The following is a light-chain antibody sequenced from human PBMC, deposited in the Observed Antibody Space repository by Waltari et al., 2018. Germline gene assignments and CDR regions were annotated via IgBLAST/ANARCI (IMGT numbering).Light chain of an antibody. J-gene: IGLJ1*01. CDR1: KLGDKY. CDR3: QAWDSGTYYV. V-gene: IGLV3-1*01. Sequence: ELTQPPSLSVSPGQTATITCSGDKLGDKYASWYQQKPGRSPVLVIYQDVKRPSGIPERFAGSNSGDTATLTITGTQSLDEADYFCQAWDSGTYYVFGSGTKVTVL. CDR2: QDV.